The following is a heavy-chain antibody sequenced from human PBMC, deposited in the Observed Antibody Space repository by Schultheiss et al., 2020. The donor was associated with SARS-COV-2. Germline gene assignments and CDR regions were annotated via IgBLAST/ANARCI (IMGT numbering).Heavy chain of an antibody. D-gene: IGHD3-10*01. CDR1: GYTFTSYD. J-gene: IGHJ4*02. Sequence: ASVKVSCKASGYTFTSYDINWVRQATGQGLEWMGWMNPNSGNTGYAQKFQGRVTMTRDTSISTAYMELSRLRSDDTAVYYCARDLTMVRGVIDYWGQGTLVTVSS. CDR3: ARDLTMVRGVIDY. CDR2: MNPNSGNT. V-gene: IGHV1-8*01.